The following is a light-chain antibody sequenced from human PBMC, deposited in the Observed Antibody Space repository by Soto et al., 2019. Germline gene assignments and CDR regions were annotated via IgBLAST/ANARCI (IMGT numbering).Light chain of an antibody. CDR3: CSFTSSNTHV. Sequence: QSALTQPASVSGSPGQSITISCTGTSSDFGNYNLVSWYQQHPGKGPKLILFEVNKRPSGVSGRFSGSKSGNTASLTISGLQAEDEADYYCCSFTSSNTHVFGTGTKVTVL. J-gene: IGLJ1*01. CDR2: EVN. CDR1: SSDFGNYNL. V-gene: IGLV2-23*02.